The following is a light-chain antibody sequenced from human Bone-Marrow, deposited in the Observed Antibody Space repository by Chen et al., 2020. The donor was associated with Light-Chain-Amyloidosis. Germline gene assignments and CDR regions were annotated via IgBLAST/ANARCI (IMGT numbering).Light chain of an antibody. Sequence: SYDLTQPPSVSVSPGKKARITCSGDDLPTKYAYWYQQKPGQAPVLVIHRDTERPSGISERFSGSSSGTTATLTISGVQAEDEADYHCQSADSSGTYEVIFGGGTKLTVL. CDR2: RDT. CDR3: QSADSSGTYEVI. CDR1: DLPTKY. V-gene: IGLV3-25*03. J-gene: IGLJ2*01.